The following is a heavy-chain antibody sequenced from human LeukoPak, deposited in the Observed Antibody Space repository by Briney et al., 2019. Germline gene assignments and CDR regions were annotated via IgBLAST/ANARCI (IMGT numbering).Heavy chain of an antibody. V-gene: IGHV1-18*01. J-gene: IGHJ6*02. D-gene: IGHD3-10*01. CDR2: INTYSGNT. CDR1: GYTLTQLV. Sequence: ASVKVSCKVSGYTLTQLVIHWVRQAPGQGLEWMGWINTYSGNTNYAQSLQGRVSMTTDTSTSTAYMELRSLRSDDTAVYYCARGLVDGSGTYSRYYSMDVWGQGTTVTVSS. CDR3: ARGLVDGSGTYSRYYSMDV.